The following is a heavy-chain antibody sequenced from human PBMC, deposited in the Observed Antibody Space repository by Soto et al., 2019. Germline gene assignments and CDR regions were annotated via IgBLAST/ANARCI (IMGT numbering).Heavy chain of an antibody. CDR3: AKGSASSRTYFFDC. Sequence: GGSLRLSCAGSGFTFSNYVMSWVRQAPGMGLEWVSAVTGSGGDTYYADSVKGRFTISRDNSKNTLNLQMNSLRAEDTAIYYCAKGSASSRTYFFDCWGQGTLVTVS. CDR2: VTGSGGDT. CDR1: GFTFSNYV. V-gene: IGHV3-23*01. D-gene: IGHD2-2*01. J-gene: IGHJ4*02.